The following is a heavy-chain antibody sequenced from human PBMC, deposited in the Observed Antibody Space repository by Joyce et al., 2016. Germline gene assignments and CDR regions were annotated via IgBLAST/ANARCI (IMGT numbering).Heavy chain of an antibody. V-gene: IGHV1-2*02. CDR1: GFSFSGYY. CDR3: AREYGGTFYFDY. CDR2: INPDRVGT. Sequence: QVQLVQSGAEVKNPGASVKVSCKASGFSFSGYYIHWVRQAPGQGLEWRGWINPDRVGTIYAQKFQGRVTMTRDTSISTVYLELGRLTSDDTALYYCAREYGGTFYFDYWGQVTLVTVSS. J-gene: IGHJ4*02. D-gene: IGHD4-23*01.